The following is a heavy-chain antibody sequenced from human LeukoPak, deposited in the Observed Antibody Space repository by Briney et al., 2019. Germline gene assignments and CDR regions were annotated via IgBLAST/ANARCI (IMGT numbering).Heavy chain of an antibody. CDR2: ISSSGSTI. CDR1: GFTFSSYW. J-gene: IGHJ5*02. Sequence: GGSLRLSCAASGFTFSSYWMHWVRQAPGKGLEWVSYISSSGSTIYYADSVKGRFTISRDNAKNSLFLQMNSLRAEDTAVYYCARDIILWDPWGQGTLVTVSS. CDR3: ARDIILWDP. V-gene: IGHV3-48*04. D-gene: IGHD3-10*01.